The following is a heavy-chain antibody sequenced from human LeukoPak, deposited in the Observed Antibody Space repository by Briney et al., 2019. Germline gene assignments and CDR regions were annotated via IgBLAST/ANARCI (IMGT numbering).Heavy chain of an antibody. J-gene: IGHJ4*02. CDR2: IIPILGIA. V-gene: IGHV1-69*04. CDR1: GGTFSSYA. CDR3: ARTKWIAVAGYFDY. D-gene: IGHD6-19*01. Sequence: ASVKVSCKASGGTFSSYAISWVRQAPGQGLEWMGRIIPILGIANYAQKFQGRVTITADKSTSTAYMELSSLRSEDTAVYYCARTKWIAVAGYFDYWGQGTLVTVSS.